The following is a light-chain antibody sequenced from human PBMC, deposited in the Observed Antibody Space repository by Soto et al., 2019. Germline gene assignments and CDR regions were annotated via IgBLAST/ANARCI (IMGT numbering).Light chain of an antibody. CDR2: DGS. Sequence: EVVLPQSPATPSVYSGARVTLSCRASQNRHSFLNWYQQRPGQAPRPRIYDGSKRAAGVPDRISGDGSGTDYTLTFSSLEPEDFVVYYCQQRTRWPMTFGQG. CDR1: QNRHSF. V-gene: IGKV3-11*01. CDR3: QQRTRWPMT. J-gene: IGKJ5*01.